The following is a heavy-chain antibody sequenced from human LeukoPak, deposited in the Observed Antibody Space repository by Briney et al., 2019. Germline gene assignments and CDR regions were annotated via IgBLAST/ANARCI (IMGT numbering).Heavy chain of an antibody. D-gene: IGHD2-15*01. CDR2: LNTNTGIP. V-gene: IGHV7-4-1*02. J-gene: IGHJ3*02. CDR1: GYSFTTYA. Sequence: RASVKVSCKASGYSFTTYAMNWVRQAPGQGLEWMGWLNTNTGIPTYAQGFTGRFVFSLDTSVSTAYLQINTLQAEDTAVYYCARDGRYCGGGGCSDAFDIWGQGTMVTVSS. CDR3: ARDGRYCGGGGCSDAFDI.